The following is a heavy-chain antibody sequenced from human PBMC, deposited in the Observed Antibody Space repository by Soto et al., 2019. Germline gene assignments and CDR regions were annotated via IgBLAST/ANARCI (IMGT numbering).Heavy chain of an antibody. Sequence: QVQLVQSGAEVKKPGASVKVSCKVSGYTLTELSMHWVRQAPGKGLEWMGGLVPEDGETIYAQKFQGRVPMTKDTSTDKAYMELSSLRSEDTAVYYCATGIAVAGTYYYYGMDVWGQGTTVTVSS. D-gene: IGHD6-19*01. CDR1: GYTLTELS. CDR2: LVPEDGET. CDR3: ATGIAVAGTYYYYGMDV. V-gene: IGHV1-24*01. J-gene: IGHJ6*02.